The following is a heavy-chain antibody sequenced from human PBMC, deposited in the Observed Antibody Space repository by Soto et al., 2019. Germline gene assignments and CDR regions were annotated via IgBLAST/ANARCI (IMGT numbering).Heavy chain of an antibody. V-gene: IGHV1-3*01. CDR1: GYTFTSYL. CDR2: IDAGNGDT. J-gene: IGHJ6*02. CDR3: VTNQKGRRTGIDV. Sequence: QVPLMQSGAEVKMPGASVKVSCQASGYTFTSYLILWVRQAPGQRLEWMGWIDAGNGDTMYSQKLQGRVTISTDTSASTAYMDLSSLRSEDTAVYYCVTNQKGRRTGIDVWGQGTTVTVSS.